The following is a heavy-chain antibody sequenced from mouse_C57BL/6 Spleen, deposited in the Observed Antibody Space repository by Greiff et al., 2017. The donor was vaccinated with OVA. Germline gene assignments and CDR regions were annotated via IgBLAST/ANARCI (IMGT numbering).Heavy chain of an antibody. CDR1: GYTFTDYN. Sequence: EVQLQQSGPELVKPGASVKMSCTASGYTFTDYNMHWVKQSHGKSLEWIGYINPNNGGTSYNQKFKGKATLTVNKSSSTAYMELRSLTSEDSAVYYCARGGYYKQSNYWGQGTTLTVSS. J-gene: IGHJ2*01. CDR3: ARGGYYKQSNY. CDR2: INPNNGGT. V-gene: IGHV1-22*01. D-gene: IGHD2-3*01.